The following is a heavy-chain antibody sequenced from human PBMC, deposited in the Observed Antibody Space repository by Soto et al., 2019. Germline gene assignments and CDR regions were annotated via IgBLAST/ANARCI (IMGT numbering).Heavy chain of an antibody. D-gene: IGHD2-2*01. V-gene: IGHV4-39*01. CDR3: ASEIRESCSNIRCNGRY. CDR2: VYYNGAT. CDR1: GASISSSDHY. J-gene: IGHJ4*02. Sequence: QLQLQESGPGLVKPSETLSLTCTVSGASISSSDHYWSWIRQPPGKGLEWLGSVYYNGATRYNPSLNSRLTMSVDRSKNQFSLKLSSVTAADTAIYYCASEIRESCSNIRCNGRYWGQGTLVTVSS.